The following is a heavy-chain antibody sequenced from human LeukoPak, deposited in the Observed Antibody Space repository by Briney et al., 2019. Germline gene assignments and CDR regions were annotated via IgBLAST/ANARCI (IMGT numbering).Heavy chain of an antibody. CDR3: ARDDYGDYVFDY. D-gene: IGHD4-17*01. Sequence: PGGSLRLSCAASGFTFSTYGLHWVRQTPGKGLVWVSRINSDGSSTSYADSVKGRFTISRDNAKNTLYLQMNSLRAEDTAVYYCARDDYGDYVFDYWGQGTLVTVSS. J-gene: IGHJ4*02. CDR1: GFTFSTYG. CDR2: INSDGSST. V-gene: IGHV3-74*01.